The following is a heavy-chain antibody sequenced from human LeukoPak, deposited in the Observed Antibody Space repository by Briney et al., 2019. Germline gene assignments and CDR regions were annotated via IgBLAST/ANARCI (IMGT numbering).Heavy chain of an antibody. V-gene: IGHV3-48*03. CDR1: GFTFSSYE. CDR3: AREPTYSSSWHTSCDY. CDR2: ISSSGSTI. D-gene: IGHD6-13*01. J-gene: IGHJ4*02. Sequence: GGSLRLSCAASGFTFSSYEMNWVRPAPGKGLEWVSYISSSGSTIYYADSVKGRFTISRDNAKNSLYLQMNSLRAEDTVVYYCAREPTYSSSWHTSCDYWGQGTLVTVSS.